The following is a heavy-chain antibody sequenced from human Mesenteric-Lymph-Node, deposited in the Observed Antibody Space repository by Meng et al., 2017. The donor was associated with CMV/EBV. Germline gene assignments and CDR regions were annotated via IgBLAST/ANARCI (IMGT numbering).Heavy chain of an antibody. CDR2: ISGSGGST. Sequence: GESLKISCAASGFTFSSYAMSWVRQAPGKELEWVSAISGSGGSTYYADSVKGRFTISRDNSKNTLYLQMNSLRADDTAIYYCAKDPPSYYNLHEGVIDYWGQGTLVTVSS. CDR1: GFTFSSYA. J-gene: IGHJ4*02. D-gene: IGHD1-26*01. V-gene: IGHV3-23*01. CDR3: AKDPPSYYNLHEGVIDY.